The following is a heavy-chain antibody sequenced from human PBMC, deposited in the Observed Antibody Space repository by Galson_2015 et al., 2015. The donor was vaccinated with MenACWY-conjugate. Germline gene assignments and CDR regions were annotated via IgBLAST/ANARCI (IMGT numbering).Heavy chain of an antibody. D-gene: IGHD3-10*01. V-gene: IGHV1-46*01. CDR2: INPSDGST. CDR3: ARDLRRVSMVRGSIVPDAFDM. J-gene: IGHJ3*02. Sequence: SVKVSCKASGYTFTNYYIHWVRQAPGQGLEWMGIINPSDGSTNYAQKFQGRVTMTRETSTTTVYLESSSLRSEDTAVYYCARDLRRVSMVRGSIVPDAFDMWGQGTMVTVSS. CDR1: GYTFTNYY.